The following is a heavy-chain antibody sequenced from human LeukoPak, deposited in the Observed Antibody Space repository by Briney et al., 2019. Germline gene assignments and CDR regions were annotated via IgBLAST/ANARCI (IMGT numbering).Heavy chain of an antibody. Sequence: PGRSLRLSCAASGFTFSSYAMHWVRQAPGKGLEWVAVISYDGSNKYYADSVKGRFTISRDNSKNTLYLQMNSLRAEDTAVYYCARAGVDLHGDPVDYWGQGTLVTVSS. CDR1: GFTFSSYA. CDR3: ARAGVDLHGDPVDY. D-gene: IGHD3-10*01. V-gene: IGHV3-30-3*01. J-gene: IGHJ4*02. CDR2: ISYDGSNK.